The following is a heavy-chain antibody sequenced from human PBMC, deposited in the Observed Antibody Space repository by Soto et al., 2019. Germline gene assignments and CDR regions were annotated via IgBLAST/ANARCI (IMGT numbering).Heavy chain of an antibody. D-gene: IGHD2-21*02. V-gene: IGHV4-31*03. Sequence: TLPLTCTVSGGSICSGGDYWSWIRQHPGKGLAWVGSLYYSGSTYHNPSLKSRVTISVDTSKNQFSLKLSSVTAADTAVYYCARVCGGDCLHGMDVWGQGTTVT. CDR3: ARVCGGDCLHGMDV. CDR2: LYYSGST. CDR1: GGSICSGGDY. J-gene: IGHJ6*02.